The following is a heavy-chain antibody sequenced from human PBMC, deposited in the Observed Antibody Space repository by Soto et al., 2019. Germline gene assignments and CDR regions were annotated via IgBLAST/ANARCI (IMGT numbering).Heavy chain of an antibody. J-gene: IGHJ6*02. D-gene: IGHD6-13*01. Sequence: GASVKVSCKASGYTFTRYGISWVRQAPGQGLEWMGWISASNGDTKYAQKLQGRVTMTTDTSTTTAYMELRSLRSDDTAVYYCARVRNLGAAAGPEGDADYYYYGMDVWGQGTTVTVSS. CDR1: GYTFTRYG. V-gene: IGHV1-18*01. CDR2: ISASNGDT. CDR3: ARVRNLGAAAGPEGDADYYYYGMDV.